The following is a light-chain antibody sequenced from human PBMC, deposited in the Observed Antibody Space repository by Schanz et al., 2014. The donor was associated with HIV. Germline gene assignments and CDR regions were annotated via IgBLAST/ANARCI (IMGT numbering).Light chain of an antibody. CDR2: DVT. CDR1: SNDVGGYNF. Sequence: QSALTQPASVSGSLGQSITISCTGTSNDVGGYNFVSWYQQHPGQAPKLLIYDVTYRPSGISNRFSGSKSAYTASLTISGLQPEDEADYYCSSYTTSSTLVLGGGTKLTVL. V-gene: IGLV2-14*03. J-gene: IGLJ2*01. CDR3: SSYTTSSTLV.